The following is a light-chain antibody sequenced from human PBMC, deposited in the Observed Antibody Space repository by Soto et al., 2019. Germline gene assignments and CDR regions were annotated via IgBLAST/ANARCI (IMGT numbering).Light chain of an antibody. CDR2: DVS. V-gene: IGLV2-8*01. Sequence: QSALTQPPSASGSPGPSVTITCTGTSSDVGGYNYCSWYQQHTGKAPKIMIYDVSKRPSGVPDRFSGSESGTTASLSVSGLQAEDEDDYYCSSYAGSNNSVVFGGGTQLTVL. CDR1: SSDVGGYNY. CDR3: SSYAGSNNSVV. J-gene: IGLJ2*01.